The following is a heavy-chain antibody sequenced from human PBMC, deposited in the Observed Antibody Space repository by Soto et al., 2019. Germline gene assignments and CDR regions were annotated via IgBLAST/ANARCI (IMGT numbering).Heavy chain of an antibody. CDR1: GFTFSSYE. V-gene: IGHV3-48*03. J-gene: IGHJ5*02. Sequence: GGSLRLSCAASGFTFSSYEMNWVRQAPGRGLEWVSYISISASTIYYADSVKGRFTISRDNAKNSLYLQMSSLRAEDTAVYYCARDGPYGDWFDPWGRGTLVTVSS. D-gene: IGHD4-17*01. CDR2: ISISASTI. CDR3: ARDGPYGDWFDP.